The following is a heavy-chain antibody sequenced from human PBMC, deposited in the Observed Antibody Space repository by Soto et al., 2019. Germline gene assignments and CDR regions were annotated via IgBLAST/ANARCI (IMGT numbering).Heavy chain of an antibody. Sequence: QEQLVQSGGGVVQPGRSLRLSCAVSGFHFRSYGMHWVRQAPGKGLEWVAVIWNDGSKTLYTDSVKGRFSISRDDSKNTLYLQMNRLSVGDTAMYYCARSNGGNARGEGDRFDFWGQGSLVIVSS. D-gene: IGHD5-12*01. CDR1: GFHFRSYG. J-gene: IGHJ4*02. CDR2: IWNDGSKT. CDR3: ARSNGGNARGEGDRFDF. V-gene: IGHV3-33*01.